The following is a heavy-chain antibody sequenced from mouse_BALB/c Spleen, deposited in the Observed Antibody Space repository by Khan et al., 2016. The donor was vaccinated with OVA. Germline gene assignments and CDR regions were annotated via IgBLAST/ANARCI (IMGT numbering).Heavy chain of an antibody. J-gene: IGHJ3*01. Sequence: EVKLVESGGDLMKPGGSLKLSCTASGFTFSAYGMSWVRQTPDTRLEWVATINSDGYYTYYPDSAQGRFTISRDNAKNTLYLQMSSLKSEDTAMYYCASHLTGSFAYWGQGTLVTVSA. CDR3: ASHLTGSFAY. D-gene: IGHD4-1*01. CDR1: GFTFSAYG. CDR2: INSDGYYT. V-gene: IGHV5-6*01.